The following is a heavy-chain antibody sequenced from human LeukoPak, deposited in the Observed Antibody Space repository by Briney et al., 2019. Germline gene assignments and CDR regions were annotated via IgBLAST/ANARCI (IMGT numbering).Heavy chain of an antibody. V-gene: IGHV4-59*01. CDR3: ARYSQCSGGSCYSYYYGMDV. Sequence: SETLSLTCTVSGGSISSYYWSWIRQPPGKGLEWIGYIYYSGSTNYNPSLKCRVTISVDTSKNQFSLKLSSVTAADTAVYYCARYSQCSGGSCYSYYYGMDVWGQGTTVTVSS. J-gene: IGHJ6*02. CDR1: GGSISSYY. CDR2: IYYSGST. D-gene: IGHD2-15*01.